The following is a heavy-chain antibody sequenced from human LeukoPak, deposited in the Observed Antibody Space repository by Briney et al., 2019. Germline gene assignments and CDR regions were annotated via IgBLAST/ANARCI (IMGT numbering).Heavy chain of an antibody. Sequence: GASVTVSCTASGYTFINFYIHWVRQAPGQGLEWMGIINPSGGSATYAQKFQGRVTMTRDTSTSTVYMELSSLTSEDTAVYYCARMYSGSYDYWGQGTLATVSS. CDR2: INPSGGSA. D-gene: IGHD1-26*01. V-gene: IGHV1-46*01. J-gene: IGHJ4*02. CDR3: ARMYSGSYDY. CDR1: GYTFINFY.